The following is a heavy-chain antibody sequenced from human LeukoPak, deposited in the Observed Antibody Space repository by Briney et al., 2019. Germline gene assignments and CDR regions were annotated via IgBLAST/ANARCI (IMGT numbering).Heavy chain of an antibody. D-gene: IGHD1-26*01. CDR2: ARNKANSYST. Sequence: GGSLRLSCAAFGFTLSGHYMDWVRQAPGKGLEWVGRARNKANSYSTEYAASVKGRFTISRDDSENSLWLQMNSLKTEDMAVSYCTRTMGGGYSPFDYWGQGTLVTVSS. V-gene: IGHV3-72*01. J-gene: IGHJ4*02. CDR3: TRTMGGGYSPFDY. CDR1: GFTLSGHY.